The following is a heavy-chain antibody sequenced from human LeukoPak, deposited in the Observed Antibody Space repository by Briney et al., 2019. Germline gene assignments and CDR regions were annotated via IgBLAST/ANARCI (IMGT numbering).Heavy chain of an antibody. V-gene: IGHV4-4*09. D-gene: IGHD6-13*01. J-gene: IGHJ4*02. CDR1: GASISSSH. CDR3: AGGGPQQLILT. CDR2: FYSIATT. Sequence: SQTLSLTCTVSGASISSSHWSWIRQPPGKGLEWIGYFYSIATTNYNPSLKSRVTISVDTSKNQFTLRLTSVTAADTAVYCAGGGPQQLILTWGQGALVTVSS.